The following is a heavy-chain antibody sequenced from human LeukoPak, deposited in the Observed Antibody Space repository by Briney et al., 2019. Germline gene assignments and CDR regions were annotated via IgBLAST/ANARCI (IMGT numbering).Heavy chain of an antibody. CDR1: GFTFSSYS. CDR3: ARSSTPGIAVAGTMDY. D-gene: IGHD6-19*01. CDR2: ISSSSSSYI. V-gene: IGHV3-21*01. J-gene: IGHJ4*02. Sequence: GGSLRLSCAASGFTFSSYSMNWVRQAPGKGLEWVSSISSSSSSYIYYADSAKGRFTISRDNAKNSLYLQMNSLRAEDTAVYYCARSSTPGIAVAGTMDYWGQGTLVTVSS.